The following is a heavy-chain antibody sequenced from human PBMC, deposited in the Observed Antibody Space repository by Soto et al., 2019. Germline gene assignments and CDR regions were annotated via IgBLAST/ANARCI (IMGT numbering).Heavy chain of an antibody. Sequence: SETLSVTSPVAGGSITSYGGNWFRQPPGKGLEWIGYIYYSGSTNYNPSLKSRVTISVDTSKNQFSLKLSSVTAADTAVYYCARSIVARPLLDYWGQGTLVTVSS. J-gene: IGHJ4*02. CDR3: ARSIVARPLLDY. V-gene: IGHV4-59*08. D-gene: IGHD6-6*01. CDR1: GGSITSYG. CDR2: IYYSGST.